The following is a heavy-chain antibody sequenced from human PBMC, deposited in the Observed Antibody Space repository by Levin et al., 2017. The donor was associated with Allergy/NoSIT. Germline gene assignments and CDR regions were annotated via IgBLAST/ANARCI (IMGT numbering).Heavy chain of an antibody. D-gene: IGHD2-15*01. Sequence: SGGSLRLSCAASGFTFSSDVMSWVRQAPGKGLEWVSGISESGGTTYYADSVKGRFTISRDNSKNTLYLEMNSLRAEDTAVYYCAKGSYCSAGTCYARLGNWGQGTLVTVSS. V-gene: IGHV3-23*01. J-gene: IGHJ4*02. CDR1: GFTFSSDV. CDR2: ISESGGTT. CDR3: AKGSYCSAGTCYARLGN.